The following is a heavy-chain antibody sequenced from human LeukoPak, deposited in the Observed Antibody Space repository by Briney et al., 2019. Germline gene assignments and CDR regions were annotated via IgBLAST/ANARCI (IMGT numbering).Heavy chain of an antibody. CDR2: INPNSGGT. D-gene: IGHD1-7*01. CDR1: GYTFTSYG. Sequence: ASVKVSCKASGYTFTSYGISWVRQAPGQGLEWMGWINPNSGGTNYAQKFQGRVTMTRDTSISTAYMELSRLRSDDTAVYYCASVGNWNYPYYYYGMDVWGQGATVTVSS. CDR3: ASVGNWNYPYYYYGMDV. V-gene: IGHV1-2*02. J-gene: IGHJ6*02.